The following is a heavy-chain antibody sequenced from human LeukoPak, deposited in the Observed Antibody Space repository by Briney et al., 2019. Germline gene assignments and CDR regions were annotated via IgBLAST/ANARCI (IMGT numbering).Heavy chain of an antibody. D-gene: IGHD2-15*01. Sequence: GGSLRLSCAASGFAFSSYAMSWVRQAPGKGLEWVSAITGDGTSTYHADSVKGRFTISRDNSKNTLYLQMNSLRAEDTAVYYCAKGGLGYCSGASCYSFDYWGQGTLVTVSS. CDR1: GFAFSSYA. J-gene: IGHJ4*02. V-gene: IGHV3-23*01. CDR3: AKGGLGYCSGASCYSFDY. CDR2: ITGDGTST.